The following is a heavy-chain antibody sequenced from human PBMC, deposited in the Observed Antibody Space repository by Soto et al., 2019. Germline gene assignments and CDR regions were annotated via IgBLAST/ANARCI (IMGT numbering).Heavy chain of an antibody. CDR2: INPSGGST. V-gene: IGHV1-46*01. CDR3: ARDQPDITMIVVAGYDGMDV. Sequence: ASVKVSCKASGYTFTSYYMHWVRPAPGQGLEWMGIINPSGGSTSYAQKFQGRVTMTRDTSTSTVYMELSSLRSEDTAVYYCARDQPDITMIVVAGYDGMDVWGQGTTVNVSS. D-gene: IGHD3-22*01. CDR1: GYTFTSYY. J-gene: IGHJ6*02.